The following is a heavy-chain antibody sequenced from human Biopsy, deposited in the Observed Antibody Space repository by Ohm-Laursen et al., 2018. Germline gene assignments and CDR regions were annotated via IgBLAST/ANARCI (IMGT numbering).Heavy chain of an antibody. J-gene: IGHJ3*01. CDR2: ISWNSGSI. D-gene: IGHD3-9*01. CDR3: ARGYYDIGTGYHYDVFDF. Sequence: SLRPSCSASGFKFDDYGMNWVRQVPGKGLEWVSRISWNSGSIGYVDSVKGRFTISRDNAKNSLYLQMNSLKAEDTALYYCARGYYDIGTGYHYDVFDFWGRGTLVTVSS. CDR1: GFKFDDYG. V-gene: IGHV3-9*01.